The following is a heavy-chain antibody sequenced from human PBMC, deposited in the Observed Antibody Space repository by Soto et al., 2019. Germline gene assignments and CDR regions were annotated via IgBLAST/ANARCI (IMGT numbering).Heavy chain of an antibody. Sequence: ASVKVSCKASGYTFTSYYMHWVRQAPGQGLEWMGIINPSGGSTSYAQKFQGRVTMTRDTSTSTVYMELSSLRSEDTAVYYCARAIISGTGELDDAFDIWGQGTMVTVSS. J-gene: IGHJ3*02. V-gene: IGHV1-46*01. CDR2: INPSGGST. D-gene: IGHD7-27*01. CDR1: GYTFTSYY. CDR3: ARAIISGTGELDDAFDI.